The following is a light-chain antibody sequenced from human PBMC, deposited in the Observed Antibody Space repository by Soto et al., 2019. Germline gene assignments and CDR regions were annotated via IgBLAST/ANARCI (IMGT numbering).Light chain of an antibody. V-gene: IGLV2-14*01. Sequence: QSALTQPASVSGSPGQSITISCTGTSSDVGGYNYVSWYQQPPGIAPKLMIYEVSNRPSGVSTRFSGSKSGNTASLTISGLQAEDEADYYCSSYTSSSTYVFGTGTKLTVL. CDR2: EVS. CDR3: SSYTSSSTYV. CDR1: SSDVGGYNY. J-gene: IGLJ1*01.